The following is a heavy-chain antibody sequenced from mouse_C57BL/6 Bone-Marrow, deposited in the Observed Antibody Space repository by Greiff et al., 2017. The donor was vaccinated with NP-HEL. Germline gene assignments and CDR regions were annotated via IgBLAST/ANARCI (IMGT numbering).Heavy chain of an antibody. Sequence: VKLQQSGAELVRPGTSVKVSCKASGYAFTNYLIEWVKQRPGQGLEWIGVINTGRGGTNYNEKFKGKATLTADKASSTAYMQLSSLTSEDSAVYFCARWGPPYAMDYWGQGTSVTVSS. CDR2: INTGRGGT. V-gene: IGHV1-54*01. CDR1: GYAFTNYL. J-gene: IGHJ4*01. CDR3: ARWGPPYAMDY.